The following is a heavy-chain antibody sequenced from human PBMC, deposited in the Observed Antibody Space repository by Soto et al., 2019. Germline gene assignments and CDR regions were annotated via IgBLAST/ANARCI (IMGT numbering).Heavy chain of an antibody. CDR2: IYHSGST. V-gene: IGHV4-4*02. D-gene: IGHD2-21*02. CDR1: GGSISSSNW. Sequence: QVQLQESGPGLVKPSGTLSLTCAVSGGSISSSNWWSWVRQPPGKGLEWIGEIYHSGSTNYNPSLKRRVTRSVAKSKNQFSLKLSSVTAADAAVYYCARGRVRVGDHLDYWGQGTLVTVSS. J-gene: IGHJ4*02. CDR3: ARGRVRVGDHLDY.